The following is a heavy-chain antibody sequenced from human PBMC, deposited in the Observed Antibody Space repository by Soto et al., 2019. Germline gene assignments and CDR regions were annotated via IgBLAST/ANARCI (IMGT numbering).Heavy chain of an antibody. V-gene: IGHV4-61*01. J-gene: IGHJ4*02. CDR3: ARAYCSGGSCYRN. CDR1: GGSISSNSYY. D-gene: IGHD2-15*01. Sequence: SETLSLTCTVSGGSISSNSYYWSWIRQPPGKGLEWIGYIYYSGSTNYNPSLKSRVTISVDTSKNQFSLKLSSVTAADTAVYYCARAYCSGGSCYRNWGQGTLVTVSS. CDR2: IYYSGST.